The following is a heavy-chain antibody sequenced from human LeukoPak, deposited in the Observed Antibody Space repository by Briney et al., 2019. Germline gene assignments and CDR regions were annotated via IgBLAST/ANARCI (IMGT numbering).Heavy chain of an antibody. V-gene: IGHV3-33*01. J-gene: IGHJ4*02. D-gene: IGHD1-26*01. Sequence: GGSLRLSCVVTGLRFRNYGMHWVRQAPGKGLEWVAVIYYDGSNQYYVDSVKGRFTVSRDNAKNTLYLQMDSLRAEDTAVYYCATDRNSGKYYDYWGQGTLVTVSS. CDR3: ATDRNSGKYYDY. CDR1: GLRFRNYG. CDR2: IYYDGSNQ.